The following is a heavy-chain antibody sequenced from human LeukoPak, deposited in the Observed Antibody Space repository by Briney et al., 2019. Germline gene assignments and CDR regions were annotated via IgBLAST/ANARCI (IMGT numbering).Heavy chain of an antibody. CDR3: VRDFSNYVAFFDS. CDR2: IRYDERQE. D-gene: IGHD4-11*01. J-gene: IGHJ4*02. V-gene: IGHV3-30*02. CDR1: GFTFRNHG. Sequence: PGGSLTLSCSTSGFTFRNHGMHWVRQAPGKGLEWVAFIRYDERQEFYADSVKGRFTISRDNSKSTLYLQMGSLRTEDTAVYYCVRDFSNYVAFFDSWGQGVLVIVSS.